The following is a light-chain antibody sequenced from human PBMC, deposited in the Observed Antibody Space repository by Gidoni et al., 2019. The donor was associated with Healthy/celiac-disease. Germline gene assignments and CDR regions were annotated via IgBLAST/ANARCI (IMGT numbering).Light chain of an antibody. CDR1: QSVSSSY. CDR3: QQYRT. J-gene: IGKJ1*01. V-gene: IGKV3-20*01. CDR2: GAS. Sequence: EIVLTQSPGTLSLSPGERATLSCRASQSVSSSYLAWYQQNPGQAPRLLIYGASSRATGIPDRFSGSVSGTDFTLTISRLEPEDFAVYYCQQYRTFGQGTKVEIK.